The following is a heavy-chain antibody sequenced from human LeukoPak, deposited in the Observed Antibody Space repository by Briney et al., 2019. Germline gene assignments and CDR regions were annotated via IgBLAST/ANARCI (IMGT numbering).Heavy chain of an antibody. CDR3: ARSLLVYCSSTSCNLDY. V-gene: IGHV1-18*01. D-gene: IGHD2-2*01. CDR1: GYTFTSYG. CDR2: ISAYNGNT. Sequence: ASVKVSCKASGYTFTSYGISWVRQAPGQGLEWMGWISAYNGNTNYAQRLQGRVTMTTDTSTSTAYMELRSLRSDDTAVYYCARSLLVYCSSTSCNLDYWGQGTLVTVSS. J-gene: IGHJ4*02.